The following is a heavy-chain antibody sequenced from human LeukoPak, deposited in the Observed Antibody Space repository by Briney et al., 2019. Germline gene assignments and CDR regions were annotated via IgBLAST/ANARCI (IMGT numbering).Heavy chain of an antibody. CDR2: ISSSSSTI. CDR1: GFTFSSYS. V-gene: IGHV3-48*01. CDR3: ACTVAGPTETNWFDP. D-gene: IGHD6-19*01. J-gene: IGHJ5*02. Sequence: QPGGSLRLSCAASGFTFSSYSMNWVRQAPGKGLEWVSYISSSSSTIYYADSVKGRFTISRDNAKNSLYLQMNSLRAEDTAVYYCACTVAGPTETNWFDPWGQGTLVTVSS.